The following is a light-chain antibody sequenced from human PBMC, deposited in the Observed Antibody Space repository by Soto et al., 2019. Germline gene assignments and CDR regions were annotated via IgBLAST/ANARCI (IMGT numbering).Light chain of an antibody. CDR3: QQYNRYSPWT. CDR2: KAS. Sequence: DIQMTQSPSTLSASVGDRVTITCRASQSISSWLAWYQQKPGKAPKLLIQKASSLESGVPSRFSGSGSGTEFTLTISSLQPDDFATYYCQQYNRYSPWTCGQGTKVEIK. CDR1: QSISSW. V-gene: IGKV1-5*03. J-gene: IGKJ1*01.